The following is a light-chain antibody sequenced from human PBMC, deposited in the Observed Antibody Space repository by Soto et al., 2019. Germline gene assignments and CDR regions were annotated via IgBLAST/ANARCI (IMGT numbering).Light chain of an antibody. J-gene: IGKJ1*01. V-gene: IGKV1-5*03. CDR1: QTISSW. CDR2: KAS. Sequence: DIHMTQSPSTLSGSVGDRVTITCRASQTISSWLAWYQQKPGKAPKLLIYKASTLKSGVPSRFSGSGSGTEFTLTISSMQPDDFANYYCQHYNSYSEAFGQGTKVDXK. CDR3: QHYNSYSEA.